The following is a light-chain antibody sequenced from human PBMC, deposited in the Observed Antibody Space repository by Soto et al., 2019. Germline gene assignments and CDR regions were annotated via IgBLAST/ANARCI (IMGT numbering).Light chain of an antibody. Sequence: QSVLTQPPSVSEAPRQRVTISCSGNSSNIGKNAVNWYQHLPGKAPKLLIYYDDLLPSGVSDRFSGSKSGTSASLAISGLQSDEEGDYYCAAWDDSLNVVLFGGGTKVTVL. CDR1: SSNIGKNA. V-gene: IGLV1-36*01. J-gene: IGLJ3*02. CDR2: YDD. CDR3: AAWDDSLNVVL.